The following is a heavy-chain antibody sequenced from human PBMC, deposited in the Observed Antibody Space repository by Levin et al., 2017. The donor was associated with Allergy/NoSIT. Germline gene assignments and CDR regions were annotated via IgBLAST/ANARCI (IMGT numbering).Heavy chain of an antibody. CDR2: ISSSSSYI. J-gene: IGHJ4*02. D-gene: IGHD2-2*01. Sequence: GESLKISCAASGFTFSSYSMNWVRQAPGKGLEWVSSISSSSSYIYYADSVKGRFTISRDNAKNSLYLQMHSLRAEDTAVYYCARARDCSSLTCYGVGDHWGQGTLVTVSS. CDR1: GFTFSSYS. CDR3: ARARDCSSLTCYGVGDH. V-gene: IGHV3-21*01.